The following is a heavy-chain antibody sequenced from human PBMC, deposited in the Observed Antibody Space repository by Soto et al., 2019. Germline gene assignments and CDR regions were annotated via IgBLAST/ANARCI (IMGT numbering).Heavy chain of an antibody. CDR3: ARAITVATIPHLDY. J-gene: IGHJ4*02. Sequence: QVQLVESGGGVVQPGRSLRLSCAASGFTFSSYGMHWVRQAPGKGLEWVAVIWYDGSNKYYADSVKGRFTISRDNSKNTLYLQMNSLRAEDTAVYYCARAITVATIPHLDYWGQGTLVTVSS. CDR2: IWYDGSNK. D-gene: IGHD5-12*01. CDR1: GFTFSSYG. V-gene: IGHV3-33*01.